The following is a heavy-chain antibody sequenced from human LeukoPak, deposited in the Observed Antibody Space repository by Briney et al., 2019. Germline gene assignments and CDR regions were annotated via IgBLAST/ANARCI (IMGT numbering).Heavy chain of an antibody. V-gene: IGHV3-23*01. D-gene: IGHD3-3*01. CDR1: GFTFSSYA. CDR3: AKMTEYYDFWSGYYDY. Sequence: GGSLRLSCAASGFTFSSYAMSWVRQAPGKGLEWVSAISGSGGSTYYADSVKGRFTISRDNSKNTLYLQMNSLRAEDTAVYYCAKMTEYYDFWSGYYDYWGQGTLVTVSS. J-gene: IGHJ4*02. CDR2: ISGSGGST.